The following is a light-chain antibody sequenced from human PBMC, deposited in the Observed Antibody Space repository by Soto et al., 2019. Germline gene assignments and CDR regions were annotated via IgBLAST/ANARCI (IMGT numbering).Light chain of an antibody. V-gene: IGLV2-11*01. CDR1: SSDVGSYNY. Sequence: QSALTQPRSVSGSPGQSVTTSCTGTSSDVGSYNYVSWYQQHPGKAPKLMIYDVSMRPSGVPDRFSGSKSANTASLTISGLQAEDEADYYCCSYAGSPWVFGGGTQLTVL. CDR3: CSYAGSPWV. J-gene: IGLJ3*02. CDR2: DVS.